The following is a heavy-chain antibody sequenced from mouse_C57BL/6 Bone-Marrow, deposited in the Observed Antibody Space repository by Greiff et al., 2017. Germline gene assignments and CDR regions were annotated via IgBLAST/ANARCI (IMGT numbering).Heavy chain of an antibody. V-gene: IGHV1-26*01. J-gene: IGHJ2*01. Sequence: VQLQQSGPELVKPGASVKISCKASGYTFTDYYMNWVKQSHGKSLEWIGDINPNNGGTSYNQKFKGKATLTVDKSSSTAYMELRSLTSEDSADYYCARDSSGYVDFDYWGQGTTLTVSS. D-gene: IGHD3-2*02. CDR3: ARDSSGYVDFDY. CDR2: INPNNGGT. CDR1: GYTFTDYY.